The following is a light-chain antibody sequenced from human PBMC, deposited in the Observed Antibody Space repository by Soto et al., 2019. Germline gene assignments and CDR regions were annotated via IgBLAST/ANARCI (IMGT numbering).Light chain of an antibody. Sequence: QSALTQPRSVSGSPGQSVTISCTGTSSDVGGYNYVSWYQQHPGKAPKLMIYDVSKRPSGVPDRFSGSKSGNTASLTISGLQAEDGADYYCCSYAGSYTHVVFGGGTKLTVL. J-gene: IGLJ2*01. V-gene: IGLV2-11*01. CDR3: CSYAGSYTHVV. CDR1: SSDVGGYNY. CDR2: DVS.